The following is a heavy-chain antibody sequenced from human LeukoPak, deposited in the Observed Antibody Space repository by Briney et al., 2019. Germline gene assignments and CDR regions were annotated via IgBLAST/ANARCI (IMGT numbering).Heavy chain of an antibody. CDR3: AGGAAAGTGVGWYFDC. CDR1: GDSVSSNSAA. Sequence: SQTLSLTCAISGDSVSSNSAAWNWIRQSPSRGLEWLGRTYYRSKWYNDYAVSVKSRITINPDTSKNQFSLQLNSVTPEDTAVYYCAGGAAAGTGVGWYFDCWGQGTLVTVSS. CDR2: TYYRSKWYN. V-gene: IGHV6-1*01. D-gene: IGHD6-13*01. J-gene: IGHJ4*02.